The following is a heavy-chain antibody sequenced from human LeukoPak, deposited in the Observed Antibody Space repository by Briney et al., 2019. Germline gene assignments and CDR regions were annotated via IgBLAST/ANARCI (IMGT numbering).Heavy chain of an antibody. CDR2: MNPNSGNT. J-gene: IGHJ4*02. V-gene: IGHV1-8*01. CDR1: RYTLTRYG. D-gene: IGHD3-10*01. CDR3: ARGGLWFGESLGY. Sequence: SVMVSCTQTRYTLTRYGIYWVRLAAAQGHEWMGWMNPNSGNTGYAQKFQGRVTMTRNTSISTAYMELSSLRSEDTAVYYCARGGLWFGESLGYWGQGTLVTVSS.